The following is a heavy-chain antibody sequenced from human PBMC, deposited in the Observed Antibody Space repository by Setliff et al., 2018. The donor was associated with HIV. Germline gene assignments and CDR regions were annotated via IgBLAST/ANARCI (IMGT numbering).Heavy chain of an antibody. J-gene: IGHJ3*02. D-gene: IGHD6-19*01. V-gene: IGHV5-51*01. CDR3: ARSGKAVGSAGLGASDI. CDR1: GYSFTSYW. CDR2: IYPGDSHT. Sequence: GESLKISCKSSGYSFTSYWIGWVRQMPGKGLEWMGIIYPGDSHTRYSPSFQGQVTISADKSISTAYLQCSSLKASDTAMYYCARSGKAVGSAGLGASDIWGQGTMVTVSS.